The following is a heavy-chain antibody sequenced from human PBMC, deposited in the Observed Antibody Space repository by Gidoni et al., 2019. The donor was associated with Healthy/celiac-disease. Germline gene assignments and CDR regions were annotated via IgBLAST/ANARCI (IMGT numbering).Heavy chain of an antibody. Sequence: QVQLQASFPGLVKPSQTLSLTCTVSGGSLSRGGYYWSWIRQHPGKGLEWIGYIFYSGSTYYNPSLKSLLTISVDTSKNQFSLNLSSVTAADTAVYYCARVVAARHRDNWFDPWGQGTLVTVSS. J-gene: IGHJ5*02. V-gene: IGHV4-31*01. D-gene: IGHD6-6*01. CDR2: IFYSGST. CDR1: GGSLSRGGYY. CDR3: ARVVAARHRDNWFDP.